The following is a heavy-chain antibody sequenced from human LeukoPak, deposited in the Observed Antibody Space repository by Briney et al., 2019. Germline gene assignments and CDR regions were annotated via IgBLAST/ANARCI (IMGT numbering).Heavy chain of an antibody. CDR1: GFTFSSYS. Sequence: GGSLRLSCAASGFTFSSYSMNWVRQAPGKGLGWVSSISSSSSYIYYADSVKGRFTISRDNAKNSLYLQMNSLRAEDTAVYYCARLPRTDAFDIWGQGTMVTVSS. V-gene: IGHV3-21*01. CDR3: ARLPRTDAFDI. J-gene: IGHJ3*02. CDR2: ISSSSSYI.